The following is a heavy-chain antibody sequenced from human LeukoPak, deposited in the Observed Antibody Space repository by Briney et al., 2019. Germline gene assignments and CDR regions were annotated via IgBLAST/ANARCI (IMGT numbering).Heavy chain of an antibody. CDR3: ARRGYFDY. CDR2: ISNSASTI. J-gene: IGHJ4*02. V-gene: IGHV3-48*03. Sequence: GGSLRLSCAASGFTFSDYEMNWVRQAPGKGLEWVSYISNSASTIYYADSVKGRFTISRDNAKNSLYLQLNSLRAEDTALYYCARRGYFDYWGQGTLVTVSS. CDR1: GFTFSDYE.